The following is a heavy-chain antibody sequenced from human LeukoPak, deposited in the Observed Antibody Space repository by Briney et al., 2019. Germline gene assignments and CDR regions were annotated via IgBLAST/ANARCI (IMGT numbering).Heavy chain of an antibody. V-gene: IGHV3-21*01. D-gene: IGHD5-12*01. CDR1: GFTFSICN. J-gene: IGHJ4*02. Sequence: GGSLRLSCAASGFTFSICNMNWVRQAPGKGLEWVSSISSGSSYIYYAESVKGRFTIARDNAKNSLYLQMNSLRAEDTAVYYCARGRYRGYDSDYWGQGTLVTVSS. CDR3: ARGRYRGYDSDY. CDR2: ISSGSSYI.